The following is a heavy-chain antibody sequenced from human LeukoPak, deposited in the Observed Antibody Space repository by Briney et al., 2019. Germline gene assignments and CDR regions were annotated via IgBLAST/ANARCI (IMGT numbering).Heavy chain of an antibody. CDR2: IDPDDGET. CDR3: AAVSGSYTLLDC. Sequence: ASVKVSCKVSGYTLAELSMPWVRQASGKGLEWMGGIDPDDGETIYAPKFQGRVTMTEDTSTDTAYLELSGLRSDDTAVYYCAAVSGSYTLLDCWGQGTPVTVSS. D-gene: IGHD1-26*01. CDR1: GYTLAELS. V-gene: IGHV1-24*01. J-gene: IGHJ4*02.